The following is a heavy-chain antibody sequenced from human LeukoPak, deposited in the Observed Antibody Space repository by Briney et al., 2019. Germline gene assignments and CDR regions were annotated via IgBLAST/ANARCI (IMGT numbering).Heavy chain of an antibody. CDR3: ARGMAAEDFDY. CDR1: GYSFTSYW. Sequence: GEPLKISAKGSGYSFTSYWSGWVRRLPGKGLEWMGIIYPGDSETRYSPSFQGQVTISADKSISTAYLQWSSLKASDTAIYYCARGMAAEDFDYWGQGTLVTVSS. V-gene: IGHV5-51*01. J-gene: IGHJ4*02. D-gene: IGHD5-24*01. CDR2: IYPGDSET.